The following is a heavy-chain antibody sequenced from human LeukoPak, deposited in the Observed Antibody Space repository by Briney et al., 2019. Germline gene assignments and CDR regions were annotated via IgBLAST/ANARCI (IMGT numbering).Heavy chain of an antibody. D-gene: IGHD3-3*01. Sequence: GASLKISCKGSGYTFSSYWIGWVRQMPGKGLEWMGIIYPGDSDTRYSPSLQGQATISVDTSIGTAYLQWSSLKASDTAIYYCARQNDFRLDYWGQGTLVTVSS. CDR3: ARQNDFRLDY. V-gene: IGHV5-51*01. J-gene: IGHJ4*02. CDR2: IYPGDSDT. CDR1: GYTFSSYW.